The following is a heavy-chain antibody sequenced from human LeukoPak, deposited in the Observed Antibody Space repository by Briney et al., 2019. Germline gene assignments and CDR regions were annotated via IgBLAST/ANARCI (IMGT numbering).Heavy chain of an antibody. Sequence: SETLSLTCAVYGGSFSGYYWSWIRQPPGKGLEWIGEINHSGSTNYNPSLKSRVTISVDTSKNQFSLKLSSVTAADMAVYYCARHGPITMVRGVISVGDAFDIWGQGTMVTVSS. CDR1: GGSFSGYY. J-gene: IGHJ3*02. V-gene: IGHV4-34*01. CDR2: INHSGST. CDR3: ARHGPITMVRGVISVGDAFDI. D-gene: IGHD3-10*01.